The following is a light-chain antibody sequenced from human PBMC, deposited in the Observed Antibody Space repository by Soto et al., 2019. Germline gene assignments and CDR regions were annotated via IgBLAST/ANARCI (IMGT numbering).Light chain of an antibody. CDR2: GND. V-gene: IGLV1-44*01. J-gene: IGLJ7*01. Sequence: QSVLTQPPSASGAPGQTVTISCSGRTSNIGANPVNWYQQLPGMAPTVLIYGNDQRPSGVPDRFSGSKSGTSASLAISGLQSEDEADYYCATWDDSVYGPVFGGGTQLTVL. CDR3: ATWDDSVYGPV. CDR1: TSNIGANP.